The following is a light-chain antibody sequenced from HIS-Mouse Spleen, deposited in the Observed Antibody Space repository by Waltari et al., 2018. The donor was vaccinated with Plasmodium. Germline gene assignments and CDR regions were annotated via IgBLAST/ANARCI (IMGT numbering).Light chain of an antibody. CDR3: CSYAGSSTSYV. Sequence: QSALTQPASVSGSPGQSITISCTGTSSDVGSYNLVSWYQQHPGKAPKLMIYGGSTRPLRFSNRFSGSKSSNTASLTISGLQAEYEADYYCCSYAGSSTSYVFGTGTKVTVL. CDR2: GGS. CDR1: SSDVGSYNL. J-gene: IGLJ1*01. V-gene: IGLV2-23*01.